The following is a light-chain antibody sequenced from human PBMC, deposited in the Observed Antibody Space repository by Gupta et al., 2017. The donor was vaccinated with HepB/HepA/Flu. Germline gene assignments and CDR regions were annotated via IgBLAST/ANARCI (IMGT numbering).Light chain of an antibody. CDR1: QSFSRTF. CDR3: QQYGGSPLT. Sequence: VLTQSPGSLSFSPVERATLSCRASQSFSRTFLAWYQQKAGQAPRLLIYGTSSRATGIPDRFSGSGSGTDFTLTISRLEPEDFAVYYCQQYGGSPLTFGGGTKVEIK. CDR2: GTS. J-gene: IGKJ4*01. V-gene: IGKV3-20*01.